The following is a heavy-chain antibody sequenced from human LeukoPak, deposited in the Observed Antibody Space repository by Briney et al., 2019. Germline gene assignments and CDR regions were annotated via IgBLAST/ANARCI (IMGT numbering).Heavy chain of an antibody. D-gene: IGHD2-21*02. J-gene: IGHJ4*02. V-gene: IGHV3-48*04. CDR3: ARDRDEVDY. CDR2: IGSGGTTI. CDR1: GFTFSDYI. Sequence: GGSLRLSCEASGFTFSDYIMHWVRQAPGKGLEWVSYIGSGGTTIYYADFVKGRFTISRENAKNSLYLQMNSLRAEDTAVYYCARDRDEVDYWGQGTLVTVSS.